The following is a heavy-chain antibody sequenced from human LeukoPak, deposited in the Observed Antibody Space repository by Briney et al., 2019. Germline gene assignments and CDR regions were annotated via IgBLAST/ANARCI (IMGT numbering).Heavy chain of an antibody. V-gene: IGHV3-23*01. CDR2: ISGSGGST. Sequence: PGGSLRLSCAASGFTFSSYAMSWVRQAPGKGLEWVSAISGSGGSTYYADSVKGRFTISRDNSKNTLYLQMNGLRAEDTAVYYCAKVGTVVPAARFDYWGQGTLVTVSS. J-gene: IGHJ4*02. CDR1: GFTFSSYA. CDR3: AKVGTVVPAARFDY. D-gene: IGHD2-2*01.